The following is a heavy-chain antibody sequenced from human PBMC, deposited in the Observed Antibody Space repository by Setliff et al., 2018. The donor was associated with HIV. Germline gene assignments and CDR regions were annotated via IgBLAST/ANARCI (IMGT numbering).Heavy chain of an antibody. CDR2: VYTSGSA. CDR3: SRGVAYLQMNSLKSEDTAVYYCSRGGRPTDEYVWFDP. J-gene: IGHJ5*02. CDR1: GGSISSGGHY. V-gene: IGHV4-61*09. Sequence: PSETLSLTCTVSGGSISSGGHYWNWIRQPAGRGLEWIGHVYTSGSASYNPPRKSRVTISIDTSKNQFSLQLSSVEGRFTISRDDSRGVAYLQMNSLKSEDTAVYYCSRGGRPTDEYVWFDPWGQGTQVTVSS. D-gene: IGHD2-15*01.